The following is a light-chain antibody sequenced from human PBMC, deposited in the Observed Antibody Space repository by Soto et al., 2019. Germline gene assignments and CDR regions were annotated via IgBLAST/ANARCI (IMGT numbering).Light chain of an antibody. CDR2: DAA. V-gene: IGKV3-11*01. J-gene: IGKJ5*01. CDR1: QSVSSY. Sequence: EIGLTQSPATLSLSPGERARLSCRASQSVSSYLAWYQQKPGQAPRLLIYDAANRATGIPARFSGSGSGTDFTLTISSLEPEDFAVYYCQQRSNWPPITFGQGTRLEIK. CDR3: QQRSNWPPIT.